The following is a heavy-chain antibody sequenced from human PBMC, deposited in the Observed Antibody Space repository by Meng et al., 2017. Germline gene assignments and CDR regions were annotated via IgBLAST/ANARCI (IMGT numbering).Heavy chain of an antibody. CDR1: GGSFSGHY. V-gene: IGHV4-34*01. Sequence: GSLRLSCAVYGGSFSGHYWSWIRQPPGKGLEWIGEINHSGSTNYNPSLKSRVTISVDTSKNQFSLKLSSVTAADTAVYYCASRKGALDPWGQGTLVTVSS. J-gene: IGHJ5*02. CDR3: ASRKGALDP. CDR2: INHSGST.